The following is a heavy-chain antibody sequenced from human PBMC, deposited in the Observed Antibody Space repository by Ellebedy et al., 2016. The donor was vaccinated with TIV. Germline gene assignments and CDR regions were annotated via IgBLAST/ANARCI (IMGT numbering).Heavy chain of an antibody. CDR3: AKRLAQYCAGDACYRHPAD. CDR1: GFTFRNYD. CDR2: IRFDGNDE. J-gene: IGHJ4*02. V-gene: IGHV3-30*02. Sequence: PGGSLRLSCAAPGFTFRNYDMQWVRQGPGKGLEWVAFIRFDGNDENYADPVKGRFTISRDNSKNTLYLHMNSLRTDDTALYYCAKRLAQYCAGDACYRHPADWGQGTLVTVSS. D-gene: IGHD2-21*01.